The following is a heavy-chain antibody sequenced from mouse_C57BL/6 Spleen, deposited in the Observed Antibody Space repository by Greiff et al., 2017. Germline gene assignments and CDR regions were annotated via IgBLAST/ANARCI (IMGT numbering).Heavy chain of an antibody. J-gene: IGHJ3*01. V-gene: IGHV1-42*01. CDR3: ARSYYSIPWFAY. CDR1: GYSFTGYY. Sequence: DVQLQESGPELVKPGASVKISCKASGYSFTGYYMNWVKQSPEKSLEWIGEINPSTGGTTYNKKFKAKATLTVDKSSSTAYMQLKSLTSEDSAVYYCARSYYSIPWFAYWGQGTLVTVSA. D-gene: IGHD2-5*01. CDR2: INPSTGGT.